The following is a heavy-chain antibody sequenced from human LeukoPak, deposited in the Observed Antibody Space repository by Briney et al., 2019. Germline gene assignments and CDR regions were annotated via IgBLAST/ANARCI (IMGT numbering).Heavy chain of an antibody. J-gene: IGHJ4*02. D-gene: IGHD3-10*01. V-gene: IGHV1-69*05. CDR2: IIPIFGTA. CDR1: GGTFSSYA. CDR3: AGAYYYGSGSYYTLGGFDY. Sequence: GSSVKVSCKASGGTFSSYAISWVRQAPGQGLEWMGGIIPIFGTANYAQKFQGRVTITTGKSTSTAYMELSSLRSEDTAVYYCAGAYYYGSGSYYTLGGFDYWGQGTLVTVSS.